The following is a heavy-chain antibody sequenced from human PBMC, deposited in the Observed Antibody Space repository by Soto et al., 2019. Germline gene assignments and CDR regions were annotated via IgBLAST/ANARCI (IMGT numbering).Heavy chain of an antibody. CDR2: IYPGDSDT. Sequence: PGESLKISCKGSGYSFTSYWIGWVRQMPGKGLEWMGIIYPGDSDTRYSPSFQGQVTISADKSISTAYLQWSSLKASDTAMYHCAITLEWFFTPFDYWGRGTLVTVSS. V-gene: IGHV5-51*01. CDR3: AITLEWFFTPFDY. J-gene: IGHJ4*02. D-gene: IGHD3-3*01. CDR1: GYSFTSYW.